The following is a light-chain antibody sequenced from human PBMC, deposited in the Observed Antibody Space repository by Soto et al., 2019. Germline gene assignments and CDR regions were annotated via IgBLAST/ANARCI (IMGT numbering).Light chain of an antibody. CDR1: SSDVGAYNY. CDR3: SSITRSNSYV. CDR2: DVS. V-gene: IGLV2-14*03. Sequence: QSALTQPASVSGSPGQSITISCTGTSSDVGAYNYVSWYQQHPGKVPKLMIYDVSDRPSGVSNRFSGSKSGNTASLTISVLQAEDEADYYCSSITRSNSYVFGTGTKVTVL. J-gene: IGLJ1*01.